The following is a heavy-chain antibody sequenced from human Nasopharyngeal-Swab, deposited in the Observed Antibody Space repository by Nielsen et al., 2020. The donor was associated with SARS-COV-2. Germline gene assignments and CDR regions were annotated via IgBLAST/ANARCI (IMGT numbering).Heavy chain of an antibody. J-gene: IGHJ4*02. CDR2: ISYDGSNK. V-gene: IGHV3-30*18. D-gene: IGHD3-10*01. Sequence: GESLKISCAASGFTFSSYGMHWVRQAPGKGLEWVAVISYDGSNKYYADSVKGRFTISRDNSKNTLYLQMNSLRAEDTAVYYCAKDLQWFGELLPDYFDYLGQGTLVTVSS. CDR1: GFTFSSYG. CDR3: AKDLQWFGELLPDYFDY.